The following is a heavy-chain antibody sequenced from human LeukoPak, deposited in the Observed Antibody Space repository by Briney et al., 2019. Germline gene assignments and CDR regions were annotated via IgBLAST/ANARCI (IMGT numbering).Heavy chain of an antibody. D-gene: IGHD6-19*01. CDR3: ARELEYSSGWYDY. V-gene: IGHV3-21*01. J-gene: IGHJ4*02. CDR1: GFTFSSYS. CDR2: ISSSSSYI. Sequence: GGSLRLSCAASGFTFSSYSMNWVRQAPGKGLEWASSISSSSSYIYYADSVKGRFTISRDNAKNSLYLQMNSLRAEDTAVYYCARELEYSSGWYDYWGQGTLVTVSS.